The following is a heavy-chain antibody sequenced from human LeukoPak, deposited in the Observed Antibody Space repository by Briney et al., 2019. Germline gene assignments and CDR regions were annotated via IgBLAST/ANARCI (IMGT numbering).Heavy chain of an antibody. D-gene: IGHD3-10*01. CDR1: GCTFSSYS. J-gene: IGHJ4*02. CDR2: IITIFGTA. V-gene: IGHV1-69*13. CDR3: ARGSVLRWFGEWQASRFDY. Sequence: ASMTLSCKASGCTFSSYSISWVRQAPGQGLEWMGWIITIFGTANYAQKIQGRVTITADGSTSTACMELSSLRSEETAVYYCARGSVLRWFGEWQASRFDYWGQGTLVTVSS.